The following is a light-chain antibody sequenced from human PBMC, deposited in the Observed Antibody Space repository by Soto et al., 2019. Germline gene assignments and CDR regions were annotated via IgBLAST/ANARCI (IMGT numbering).Light chain of an antibody. CDR3: KTYTLDTSYV. CDR1: RRDIGSYNR. CDR2: EVS. Sequence: QPPPVSGSPGPSDPLSCTWTRRDIGSYNRVSWYQQPPGTAPKLMIYEVSNRPSGVPDRFSGSKSGDTASLTISGLQPEDESDYYSKTYTLDTSYVLTIGRKVTVL. V-gene: IGLV2-18*02. J-gene: IGLJ1*01.